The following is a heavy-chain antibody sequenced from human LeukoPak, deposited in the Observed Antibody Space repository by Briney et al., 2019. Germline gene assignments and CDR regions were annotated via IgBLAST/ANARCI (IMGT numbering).Heavy chain of an antibody. CDR1: GFTFSSYG. V-gene: IGHV3-30*03. Sequence: GGSLRLSCAASGFTFSSYGMHWVRQAPGKGLEWVAVISYDGSNKYYADSVKGRFTISRDNSKNTLYLQMNSLRAEDTAVYYCASGYSSGWYLGYYYYGMDVWGQGTTVTVSS. D-gene: IGHD6-19*01. J-gene: IGHJ6*02. CDR3: ASGYSSGWYLGYYYYGMDV. CDR2: ISYDGSNK.